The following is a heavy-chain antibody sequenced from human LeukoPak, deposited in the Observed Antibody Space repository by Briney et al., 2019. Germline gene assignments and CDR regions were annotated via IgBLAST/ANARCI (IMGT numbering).Heavy chain of an antibody. J-gene: IGHJ5*02. D-gene: IGHD1-26*01. CDR1: GYTFTSYY. CDR2: INPSGGST. Sequence: ASVKVSCKASGYTFTSYYMHWVRQAPGQGLEWMGIINPSGGSTSYAQKLQGRVTMTTDTSTSTAYMELRSLRSDDTAVYYCARDGGVVGATFDPWGQGTLVTVSS. V-gene: IGHV1-46*01. CDR3: ARDGGVVGATFDP.